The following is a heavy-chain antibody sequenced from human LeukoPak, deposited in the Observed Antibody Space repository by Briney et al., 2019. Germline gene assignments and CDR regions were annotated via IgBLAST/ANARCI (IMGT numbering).Heavy chain of an antibody. CDR3: AKDLGELIPFDI. CDR1: GFTFSSYG. Sequence: QPGGSLRLSCAASGFTFSSYGMHWVRQAPGKGLEWVAFIRYDGSNKYYADSVKGRFTISRDNSKNTLYLQMNSLRAEDTAVYCCAKDLGELIPFDIWGQGTMVTVSS. D-gene: IGHD3-10*01. J-gene: IGHJ3*02. V-gene: IGHV3-30*02. CDR2: IRYDGSNK.